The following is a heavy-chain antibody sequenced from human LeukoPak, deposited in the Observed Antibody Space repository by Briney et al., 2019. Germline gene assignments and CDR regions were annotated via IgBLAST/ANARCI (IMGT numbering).Heavy chain of an antibody. V-gene: IGHV4-38-2*02. Sequence: SETLSLTCTVSGYSISSGYYWGWIRQPPGKGLEWIGSIYHSGSTYYNPSLKSRVTISVDTSKNQFSLKLSSVTAADTAVYYCARLFKTGFDYWGQGTLVTVSS. CDR1: GYSISSGYY. D-gene: IGHD2-21*01. J-gene: IGHJ4*02. CDR3: ARLFKTGFDY. CDR2: IYHSGST.